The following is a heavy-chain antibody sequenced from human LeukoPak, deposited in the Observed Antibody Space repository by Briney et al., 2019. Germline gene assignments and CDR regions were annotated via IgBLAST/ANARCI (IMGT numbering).Heavy chain of an antibody. CDR3: AGGGVGYCSGGSCYSNWFDP. CDR2: IYPGDSDT. D-gene: IGHD2-15*01. V-gene: IGHV5-51*01. J-gene: IGHJ5*02. Sequence: GESLKISCKGSGYSVTSYWIGWVRQMPGKGLEWMGIIYPGDSDTRYSPSFQGQVTISADKSISTAYLQWSSLKASDTAMYYCAGGGVGYCSGGSCYSNWFDPWGQGTLVTVSS. CDR1: GYSVTSYW.